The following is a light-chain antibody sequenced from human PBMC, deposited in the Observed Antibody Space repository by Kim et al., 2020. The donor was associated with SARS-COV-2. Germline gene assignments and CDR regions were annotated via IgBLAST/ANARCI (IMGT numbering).Light chain of an antibody. J-gene: IGKJ2*03. V-gene: IGKV1-5*03. CDR2: KAS. CDR3: HQHSSFLYS. Sequence: IQMTQSPSTLSASVGDRVTITCRASQSIGSWLAWYQQKPGKPPQLLIYKASSLQTGVTSRFSGSGSGTEFTLTISSLQPGDSATYYCHQHSSFLYSFGQGTKLEI. CDR1: QSIGSW.